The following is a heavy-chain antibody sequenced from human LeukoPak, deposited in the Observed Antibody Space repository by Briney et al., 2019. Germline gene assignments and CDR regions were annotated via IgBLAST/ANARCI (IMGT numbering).Heavy chain of an antibody. CDR2: IYYSGST. J-gene: IGHJ4*02. D-gene: IGHD3-10*01. CDR3: ARGWRELFIPFDY. V-gene: IGHV4-39*07. CDR1: GGSISSSSYY. Sequence: SETLSLTCTVSGGSISSSSYYWGWIRQPPGKGLEWIGSIYYSGSTYYNPSLKSRVTISVDTSKNQFSLKLSSVTAADTAVYYCARGWRELFIPFDYWGQGTLVTVSS.